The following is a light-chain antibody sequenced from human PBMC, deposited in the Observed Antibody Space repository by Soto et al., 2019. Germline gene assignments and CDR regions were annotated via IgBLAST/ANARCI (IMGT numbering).Light chain of an antibody. V-gene: IGKV3-11*01. Sequence: EIVLTQSPATLSLSPGERASLSCRADESVSNYLAWYQQKPGQPPRLLIYDASNRATDIPARFSGSGSGTDFTLTVSSLEPEDFAVYYCQQRRSWPRTFGQGTKVEIK. CDR1: ESVSNY. J-gene: IGKJ1*01. CDR3: QQRRSWPRT. CDR2: DAS.